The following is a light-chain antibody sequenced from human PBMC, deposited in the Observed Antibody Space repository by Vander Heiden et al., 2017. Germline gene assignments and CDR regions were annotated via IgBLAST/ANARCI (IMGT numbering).Light chain of an antibody. Sequence: QPPLTQPASVSGSPGQSITLSCRGNSRDIGCYDYVSWYQQYPGKAPKLLVYEVNNRPSGVSNRFSGSKSGNTASLTISGLQAEDEADYYCNSYTSSSALYVFGTGTKVTVL. CDR2: EVN. J-gene: IGLJ1*01. V-gene: IGLV2-14*01. CDR3: NSYTSSSALYV. CDR1: SRDIGCYDY.